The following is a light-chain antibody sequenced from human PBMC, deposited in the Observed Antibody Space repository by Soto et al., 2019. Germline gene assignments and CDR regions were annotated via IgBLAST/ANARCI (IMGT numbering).Light chain of an antibody. CDR2: GAF. J-gene: IGKJ1*01. V-gene: IGKV3-20*01. CDR1: QSVSSSY. CDR3: QQYGSSSWT. Sequence: EIVLTQSPGTLSLSPGERATLSCRASQSVSSSYLAWYQQKPGQAPRLLIYGAFRRATGIPDRFSGSGSGTDFTLTISRMETQDFAVYYCQQYGSSSWTFGQGTKVDIK.